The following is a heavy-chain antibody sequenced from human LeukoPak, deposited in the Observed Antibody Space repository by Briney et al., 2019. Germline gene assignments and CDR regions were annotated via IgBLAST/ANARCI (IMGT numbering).Heavy chain of an antibody. CDR3: ARVSGRLERQSDLDY. J-gene: IGHJ4*02. Sequence: PGGSLRLSCAASGFTFASYSMNWVRQAPGKGLEWVSSISGDSTYIYNAGSVKGRFTISRDNAQASLYLQMISLRADDTAVYYCARVSGRLERQSDLDYWGQGTLVILSS. CDR2: ISGDSTYI. D-gene: IGHD1-1*01. CDR1: GFTFASYS. V-gene: IGHV3-21*01.